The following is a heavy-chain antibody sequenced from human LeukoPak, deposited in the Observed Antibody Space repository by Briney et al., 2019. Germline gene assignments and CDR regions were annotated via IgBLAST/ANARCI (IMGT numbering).Heavy chain of an antibody. J-gene: IGHJ4*02. V-gene: IGHV3-21*05. CDR3: ARDPSFSEREARDFDY. D-gene: IGHD3-10*01. CDR1: GFTFSSYE. Sequence: GGSLRLSCAASGFTFSSYEMNWVRQAPGKGLEWVSYISSSSSYIYYAGSVKGRFTISRGNAKNSLYLQMNSLRAEDTAVYYCARDPSFSEREARDFDYWGQGTLVTVSS. CDR2: ISSSSSYI.